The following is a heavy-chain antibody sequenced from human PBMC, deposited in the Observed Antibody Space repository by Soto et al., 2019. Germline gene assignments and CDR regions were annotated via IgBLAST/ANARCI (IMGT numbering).Heavy chain of an antibody. J-gene: IGHJ4*02. CDR2: IIPIFGIA. CDR1: RVGIRSSA. V-gene: IGHV1-69*13. D-gene: IGHD6-19*01. CDR3: ASIDRQSIAVAGTGEHY. Sequence: GTSVKPTWKECRVGIRSSASSCARQATGKGLEWMGGIIPIFGIANYAQKFQGRVTITADESTSTAYMELSSLRSEDTAVYYCASIDRQSIAVAGTGEHYWGQGTLVTVSS.